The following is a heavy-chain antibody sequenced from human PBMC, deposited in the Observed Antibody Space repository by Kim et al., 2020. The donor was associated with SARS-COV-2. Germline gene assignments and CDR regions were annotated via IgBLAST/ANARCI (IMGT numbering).Heavy chain of an antibody. J-gene: IGHJ4*02. Sequence: IYYADSVKRRFTSTRDNAKNSLYLQMNSRGAEDTAVYYCARDLGYSRGRYWGQGTLVTVSS. CDR2: I. V-gene: IGHV3-21*01. D-gene: IGHD6-19*01. CDR3: ARDLGYSRGRY.